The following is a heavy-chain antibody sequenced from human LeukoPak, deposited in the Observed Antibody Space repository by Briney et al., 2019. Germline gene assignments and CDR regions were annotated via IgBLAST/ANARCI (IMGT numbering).Heavy chain of an antibody. CDR2: INPLDSDT. CDR1: GYPFDTYW. Sequence: GESLKISCKGSGYPFDTYWIGWVRQTPGKGLEWMGIINPLDSDTRYSPSFQGQVTFSADKSISTAYLQWSSLKASDTAMYYCARPESLISPFDYWGQGTLVTVSS. J-gene: IGHJ4*02. V-gene: IGHV5-51*01. CDR3: ARPESLISPFDY. D-gene: IGHD1-14*01.